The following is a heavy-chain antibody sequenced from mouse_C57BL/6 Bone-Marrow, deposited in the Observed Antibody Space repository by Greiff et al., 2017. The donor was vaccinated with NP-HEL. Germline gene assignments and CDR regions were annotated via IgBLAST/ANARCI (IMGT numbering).Heavy chain of an antibody. CDR2: IDPSGSYT. CDR1: GYTFTSYW. J-gene: IGHJ2*01. D-gene: IGHD1-1*01. CDR3: AREGTTVVFDY. V-gene: IGHV1-69*01. Sequence: QVQLQQPGAELVMPGASVKLSCKASGYTFTSYWMHWVKQRPGQGLEWIGEIDPSGSYTNYNQKFKGKSTLTVDKSSSTAYMQLSSLTSEDSAVYYCAREGTTVVFDYWGQGTTLTVSS.